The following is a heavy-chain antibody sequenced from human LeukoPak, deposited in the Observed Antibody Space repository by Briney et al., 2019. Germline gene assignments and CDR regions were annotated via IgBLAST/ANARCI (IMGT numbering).Heavy chain of an antibody. V-gene: IGHV3-48*03. CDR2: ISSSGSTI. J-gene: IGHJ3*01. Sequence: GGSLRLSCAASGFTFSSYEMNWVRQAPGKGLEWVSYISSSGSTIYYADSVKGRFTISRDNSKNTMYLEMNSLGVEDTAVYYCARERWGDAFDFWGQGTMVTVSS. CDR1: GFTFSSYE. D-gene: IGHD3-16*01. CDR3: ARERWGDAFDF.